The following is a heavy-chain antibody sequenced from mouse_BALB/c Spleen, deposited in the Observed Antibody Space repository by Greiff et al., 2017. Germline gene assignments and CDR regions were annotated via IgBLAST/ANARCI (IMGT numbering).Heavy chain of an antibody. D-gene: IGHD2-2*01. CDR2: IHYSGST. V-gene: IGHV3-1*02. J-gene: IGHJ4*01. CDR3: FYGNDGGGAMDY. CDR1: GYSITSGYS. Sequence: EVHLVESGPDLVKPSQSLSLTCTVTGYSITSGYSWHWIRQFPGNKLEWMGYIHYSGSTNYNPSLKSRISITRDTSKNQFFLQLNSVTTEDTATYYCFYGNDGGGAMDYWGQGTSVTVSS.